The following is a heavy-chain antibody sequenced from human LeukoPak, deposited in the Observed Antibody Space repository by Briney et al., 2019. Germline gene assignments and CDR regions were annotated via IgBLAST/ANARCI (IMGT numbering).Heavy chain of an antibody. J-gene: IGHJ4*02. D-gene: IGHD3-22*01. Sequence: QAGGSLRLSCAASGFTFSRYGMHWVRQAPGKGLEWVAVIWYDGSNKYYADSVKGRFTISRENSKNMLYLQMSSMRAEDMGVYYCARDPGYDSSGYRDYWGQGTLVTVSS. V-gene: IGHV3-33*01. CDR1: GFTFSRYG. CDR3: ARDPGYDSSGYRDY. CDR2: IWYDGSNK.